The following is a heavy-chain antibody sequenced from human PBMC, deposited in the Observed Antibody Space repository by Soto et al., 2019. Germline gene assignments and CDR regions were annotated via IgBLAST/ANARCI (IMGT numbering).Heavy chain of an antibody. Sequence: SETLSLTCAVSGGSISSGGYSWSWIRQPPGKGLEWIGYIYHSGSTYYNPSLKSRVTISVDRSKNQFSLKLSSVTAADTAVYYCARQKTYYYNSGNLPAYFDSWGQGTLVTVSS. CDR3: ARQKTYYYNSGNLPAYFDS. J-gene: IGHJ4*02. CDR1: GGSISSGGYS. V-gene: IGHV4-30-2*01. D-gene: IGHD3-10*01. CDR2: IYHSGST.